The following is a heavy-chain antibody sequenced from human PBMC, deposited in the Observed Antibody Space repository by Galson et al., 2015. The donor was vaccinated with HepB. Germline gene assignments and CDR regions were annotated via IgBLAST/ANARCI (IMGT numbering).Heavy chain of an antibody. V-gene: IGHV3-23*01. D-gene: IGHD3-3*01. CDR3: AKDWDQYDFWSGYSALMDV. CDR1: GFTFSNYA. CDR2: FGGYGGSA. Sequence: SLRLSCAASGFTFSNYAMSWVRQAPGKGLEWVSAFGGYGGSAYYADSVKGRFTISRDNSKDTLYLQMDSLRAEDTAVYYCAKDWDQYDFWSGYSALMDVWGKGTTVIVSS. J-gene: IGHJ6*04.